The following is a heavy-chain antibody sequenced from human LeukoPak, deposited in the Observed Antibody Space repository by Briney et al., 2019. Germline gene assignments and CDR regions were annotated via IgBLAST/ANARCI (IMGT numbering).Heavy chain of an antibody. CDR2: ISSSGGTI. CDR1: GFTFSSYE. J-gene: IGHJ4*02. V-gene: IGHV3-48*03. CDR3: ARDSLFCTGGSCYSNYFDY. Sequence: GGSLRLSCAASGFTFSSYEMNWVRQAPGKGLEWISHISSSGGTIYYADSVYGRFIISRDNARNSLYSQMNSLRAEDTAVYFCARDSLFCTGGSCYSNYFDYWGQGTLVTVSS. D-gene: IGHD2-15*01.